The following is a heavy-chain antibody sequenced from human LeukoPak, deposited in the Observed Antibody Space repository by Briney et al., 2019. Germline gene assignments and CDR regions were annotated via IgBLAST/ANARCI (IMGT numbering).Heavy chain of an antibody. CDR3: ARDPGHSGSQN. CDR2: IAPIFGTA. Sequence: GASVKVSCKASGGTFSSFAIYWVRQAPGQGLEWMGGIAPIFGTANYAQKSQGRVTVTADESTSTAYMELSSLRSEDTAVYYCARDPGHSGSQNWGQGTLVTVSS. V-gene: IGHV1-69*13. J-gene: IGHJ4*02. CDR1: GGTFSSFA. D-gene: IGHD1-26*01.